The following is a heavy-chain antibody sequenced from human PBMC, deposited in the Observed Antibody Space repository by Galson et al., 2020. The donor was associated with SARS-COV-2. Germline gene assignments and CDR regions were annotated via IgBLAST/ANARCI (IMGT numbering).Heavy chain of an antibody. J-gene: IGHJ1*01. CDR1: GFPFSNYA. CDR2: ISGNGIST. Sequence: GESLKISCAASGFPFSNYAMAWVRQAPGKGLVWVSTISGNGISTDYAASVKGRFTISRDNSRNTLYLQMNSLRAEDTARYYCAKTGPGDFEYFHHWGQGTLVTVSS. CDR3: AKTGPGDFEYFHH. V-gene: IGHV3-23*01. D-gene: IGHD3-10*01.